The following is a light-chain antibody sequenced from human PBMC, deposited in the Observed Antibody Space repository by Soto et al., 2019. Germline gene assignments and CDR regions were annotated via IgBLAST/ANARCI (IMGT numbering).Light chain of an antibody. CDR1: QSISSY. V-gene: IGKV1-39*01. CDR3: QQSYSTPRT. Sequence: DIQMTQSPSSLSASEGDRVTITCRASQSISSYLNWYQQKPGKAPKLLIYAASSLHSGVPSRFSGSGSGTDFTLTISSLQPEDFATYYCQQSYSTPRTFGQGTKVE. CDR2: AAS. J-gene: IGKJ1*01.